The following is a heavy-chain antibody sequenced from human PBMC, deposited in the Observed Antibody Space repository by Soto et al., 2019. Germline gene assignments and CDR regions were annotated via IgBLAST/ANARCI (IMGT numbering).Heavy chain of an antibody. J-gene: IGHJ6*02. Sequence: GGSLRLSCAASGFTFSSYWMHWVRQAPGKGLVWVSRINSDGSSTSYADSVKGRFTISRDNAKNTLYLQMNSLRAEDTAVYYCARVMDSSPRSYYYYGMDVWGQGTTVTVSS. CDR3: ARVMDSSPRSYYYYGMDV. CDR1: GFTFSSYW. V-gene: IGHV3-74*01. CDR2: INSDGSST. D-gene: IGHD6-13*01.